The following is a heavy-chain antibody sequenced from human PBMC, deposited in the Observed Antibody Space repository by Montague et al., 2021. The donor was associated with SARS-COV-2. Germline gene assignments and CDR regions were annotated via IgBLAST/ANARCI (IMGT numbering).Heavy chain of an antibody. CDR3: ARRLADWDSSGKRRHFDY. CDR2: ISYHGNT. Sequence: SETLSLTCTVSGDSISSRSFDWGWIRRPPGKGLEWIGSISYHGNTYFNPSLKSRVTISVDTSRNQFSLKLSSVTATDTAMYYCARRLADWDSSGKRRHFDYWGQGTLVTVSS. J-gene: IGHJ4*02. CDR1: GDSISSRSFD. V-gene: IGHV4-39*01. D-gene: IGHD6-19*01.